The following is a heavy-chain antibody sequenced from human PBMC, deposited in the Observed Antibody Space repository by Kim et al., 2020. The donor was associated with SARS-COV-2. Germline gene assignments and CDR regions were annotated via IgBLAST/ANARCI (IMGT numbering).Heavy chain of an antibody. V-gene: IGHV5-51*01. J-gene: IGHJ4*02. CDR3: ARLPEMATIIGYFDY. CDR1: GYSFTSYW. CDR2: IYPGDSDT. Sequence: GESLKISCKGSGYSFTSYWIGWVRQMLGKGLEWMGIIYPGDSDTRYSPSFQGQVTIAADKSISTAYLQWSSLKASDTAMYYCARLPEMATIIGYFDYWGQGTLVTVSS. D-gene: IGHD5-12*01.